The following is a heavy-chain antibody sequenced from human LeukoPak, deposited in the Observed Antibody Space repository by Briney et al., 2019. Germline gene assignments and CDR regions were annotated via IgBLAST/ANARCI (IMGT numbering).Heavy chain of an antibody. Sequence: ASVKVSCKTSGGTFLSHIFSWVRQAPGQGLEWMGKITPVINTANYAQTFQGRVSIYADKSTTTVYMDLSGLRPDDTAVYYCARVNLRGSNYNWFDPWGQGTRVTVSS. V-gene: IGHV1-69*08. CDR2: ITPVINTA. J-gene: IGHJ5*02. CDR1: GGTFLSHI. D-gene: IGHD3-10*01. CDR3: ARVNLRGSNYNWFDP.